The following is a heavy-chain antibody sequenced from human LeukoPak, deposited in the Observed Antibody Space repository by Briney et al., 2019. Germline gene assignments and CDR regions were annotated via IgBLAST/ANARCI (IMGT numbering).Heavy chain of an antibody. CDR1: GFTFNTYG. D-gene: IGHD4-17*01. CDR2: IAYDGSNK. V-gene: IGHV3-30*03. Sequence: GGSLRLSCVAAGFTFNTYGMHWVRQAPGKGLEWVAAIAYDGSNKYYAGSLRGRFTISRDSSKNTLYLQMNSLRVEDTAVYFCVREGTVTPYNFDYWGQGTLVTVSS. J-gene: IGHJ4*02. CDR3: VREGTVTPYNFDY.